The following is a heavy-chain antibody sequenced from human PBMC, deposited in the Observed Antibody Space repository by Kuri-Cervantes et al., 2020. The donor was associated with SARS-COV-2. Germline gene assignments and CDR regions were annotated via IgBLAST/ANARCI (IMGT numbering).Heavy chain of an antibody. CDR3: ARDGAPVVVVIATHPNFDY. CDR2: ISYDGSNK. Sequence: GESLKISCAASGFTFSNYALHWVRQAPGKGLEWVTVISYDGSNKYYADSVKGRFTIFRDNSKNTLYLQMNSLRAEDTAVYYCARDGAPVVVVIATHPNFDYWGQGTLVTVSS. V-gene: IGHV3-30*04. D-gene: IGHD2-21*01. J-gene: IGHJ4*02. CDR1: GFTFSNYA.